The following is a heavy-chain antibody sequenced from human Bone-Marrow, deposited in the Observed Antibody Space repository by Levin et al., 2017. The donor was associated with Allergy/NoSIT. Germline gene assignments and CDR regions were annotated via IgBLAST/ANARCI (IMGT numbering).Heavy chain of an antibody. D-gene: IGHD2-2*01. CDR2: ISNSGGYI. CDR3: ARDRAGYCASTSCYPYYVDS. V-gene: IGHV3-21*01. Sequence: GGSLRLSCAASGFSFSTYGMNWVRQAPGKGLEWVAYISNSGGYIYYADSLNGRFTISRDNVRNSLSLQMSSLRAEDTAVYYCARDRAGYCASTSCYPYYVDSWGQGTLVTVSS. CDR1: GFSFSTYG. J-gene: IGHJ4*02.